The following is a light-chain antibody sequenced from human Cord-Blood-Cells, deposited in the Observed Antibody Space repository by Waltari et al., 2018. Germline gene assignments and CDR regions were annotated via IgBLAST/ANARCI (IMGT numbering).Light chain of an antibody. CDR2: GKN. CDR3: NARDSSGNHLV. CDR1: SLRSYY. V-gene: IGLV3-19*01. Sequence: SSELTQDPAVSVALGQTVRITCQGDSLRSYYASWYQQKPGQAPVLVTYGKNNRPSGFPDRFLGSSSGNTASLTSTGAQAEDEADYYCNARDSSGNHLVFGGGTKRTVL. J-gene: IGLJ2*01.